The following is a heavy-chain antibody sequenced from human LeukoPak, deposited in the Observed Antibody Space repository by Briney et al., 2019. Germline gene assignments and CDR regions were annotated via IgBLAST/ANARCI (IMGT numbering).Heavy chain of an antibody. V-gene: IGHV4-30-4*08. CDR2: IYYSGST. CDR3: ARDAKAAGTYFDY. D-gene: IGHD6-13*01. Sequence: SETLSLTCTVSGGSISSGDYYWSWIRQPPGKGLEWIGYIYYSGSTYYNPSLKSRVTISVDTSKNQFSLKLSSVTAADTAVYYCARDAKAAGTYFDYWGQGTLVTVSS. CDR1: GGSISSGDYY. J-gene: IGHJ4*02.